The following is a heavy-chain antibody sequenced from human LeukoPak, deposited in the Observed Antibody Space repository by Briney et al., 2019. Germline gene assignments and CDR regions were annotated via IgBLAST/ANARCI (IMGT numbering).Heavy chain of an antibody. D-gene: IGHD3-9*01. CDR2: IYPYNSET. CDR1: GYTFSDYW. J-gene: IGHJ4*02. CDR3: VTSSVRY. Sequence: GESLKISCRVSGYTFSDYWIGWVRQEPGKGLDWMGIIYPYNSETRYNPSFQGRVTISVDMSISTTYLQWDSLKAPDTAIYYCVTSSVRYWGQGTPVTVSS. V-gene: IGHV5-51*01.